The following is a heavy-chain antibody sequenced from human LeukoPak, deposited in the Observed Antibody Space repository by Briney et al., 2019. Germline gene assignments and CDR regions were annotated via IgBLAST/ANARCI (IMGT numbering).Heavy chain of an antibody. CDR3: ARAWGQYYFDY. Sequence: SETLSLTCAVSGGSTSSGGYSWSWIRQPPGKGLEWIGYIYHSGSTYYNPSLKSRVTISVDRSKNQFSLKLSSVTAADTAVYYCARAWGQYYFDYWGQGTLVTVSS. CDR2: IYHSGST. V-gene: IGHV4-30-2*01. J-gene: IGHJ4*02. D-gene: IGHD7-27*01. CDR1: GGSTSSGGYS.